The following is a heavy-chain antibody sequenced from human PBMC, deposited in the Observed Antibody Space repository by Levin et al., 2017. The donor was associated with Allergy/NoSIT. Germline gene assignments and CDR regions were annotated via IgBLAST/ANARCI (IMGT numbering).Heavy chain of an antibody. Sequence: SCAASGFTFSSYSMNWVRQAPGKGLEWVSSISSSSSYIYYADSVKGRFTISRDNAKNSLYLQMNSLRAEDTAVYYCARHQGAAAEFDYWGQGTLVTVSS. CDR2: ISSSSSYI. J-gene: IGHJ4*02. CDR1: GFTFSSYS. CDR3: ARHQGAAAEFDY. V-gene: IGHV3-21*01. D-gene: IGHD6-13*01.